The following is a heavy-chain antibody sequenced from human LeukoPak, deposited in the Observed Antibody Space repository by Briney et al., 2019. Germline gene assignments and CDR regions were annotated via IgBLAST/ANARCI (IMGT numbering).Heavy chain of an antibody. CDR1: GFTFSSYG. D-gene: IGHD1-26*01. CDR3: ARLIVGATKN. V-gene: IGHV3-33*01. Sequence: GGSLRLSCAASGFTFSSYGMHWVRQAPGKGLEWVAVIWYDGSNKYYADSVKGRFTISRDNAKNSLCLQMNSLRAEDTAVYYCARLIVGATKNWGQGTLVTVSS. CDR2: IWYDGSNK. J-gene: IGHJ4*02.